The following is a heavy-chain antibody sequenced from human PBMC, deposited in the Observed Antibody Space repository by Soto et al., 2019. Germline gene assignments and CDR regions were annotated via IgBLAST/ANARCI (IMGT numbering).Heavy chain of an antibody. J-gene: IGHJ6*04. V-gene: IGHV4-34*01. CDR1: GGGFRGYY. D-gene: IGHD2-2*01. CDR3: ASTKSYQLLSYYYYYGMDV. CDR2: INHSGST. Sequence: SETRSLTCSVSGGGFRGYYWGWIRQPPGKGLEWIGEINHSGSTNYNPSLKSRVTISVDTSKNQFSLKLSSVTAADTAVYYCASTKSYQLLSYYYYYGMDVWGKGTTVP.